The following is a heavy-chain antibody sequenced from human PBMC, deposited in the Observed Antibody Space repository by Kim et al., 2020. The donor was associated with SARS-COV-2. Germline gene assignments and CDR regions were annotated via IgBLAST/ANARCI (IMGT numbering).Heavy chain of an antibody. J-gene: IGHJ4*02. CDR3: ARESFDN. CDR2: DGTER. V-gene: IGHV3-7*01. Sequence: DGTERHYVGAVGGRFTISRDNTKRSLFLHMNSLRVEDTAVYYCARESFDNWGQGTLVTVSS.